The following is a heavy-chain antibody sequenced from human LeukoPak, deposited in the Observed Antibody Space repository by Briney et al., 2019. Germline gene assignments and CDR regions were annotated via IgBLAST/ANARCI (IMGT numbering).Heavy chain of an antibody. CDR3: AKWLVPAEYFDY. CDR2: ISGSGGST. Sequence: GGSLRLSCAASGFTFSSYAMSWVRQAPGKGLEWVSAISGSGGSTYYADSAKGRFTISRDNSKNTLYLQMNSLRAEDTAVYYCAKWLVPAEYFDYWGQGTLVTVSS. CDR1: GFTFSSYA. J-gene: IGHJ4*02. D-gene: IGHD2-2*01. V-gene: IGHV3-23*01.